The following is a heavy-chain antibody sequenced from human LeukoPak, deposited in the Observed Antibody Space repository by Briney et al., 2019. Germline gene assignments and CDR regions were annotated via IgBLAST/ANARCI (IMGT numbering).Heavy chain of an antibody. CDR3: ARRSDSSGYPPYVDV. Sequence: KSSETLSLTCTVSGGSISSYYWSWIRQPPGKGLEWIGYIYYSGSTNYNPSLKSRVTISVDTSKNQFSLKLSSVTAADTAVYYCARRSDSSGYPPYVDVWGQGTTVTVSS. D-gene: IGHD3-22*01. CDR1: GGSISSYY. J-gene: IGHJ6*02. V-gene: IGHV4-59*01. CDR2: IYYSGST.